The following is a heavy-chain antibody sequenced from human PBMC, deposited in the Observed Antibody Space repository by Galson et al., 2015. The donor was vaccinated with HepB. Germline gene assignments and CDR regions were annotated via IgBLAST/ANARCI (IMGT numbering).Heavy chain of an antibody. CDR1: GFTFSSYA. CDR3: ATRTEGVEVPDVIGQYYYGMDV. D-gene: IGHD2-2*02. Sequence: SLRLSCAASGFTFSSYAMSWVRQAPGKGLEWVSGISGSGGSTYYADSVKGRFTISRDNSKNTLYLQMNSLRAEDTAVYYCATRTEGVEVPDVIGQYYYGMDVWGQGTTVTVSS. V-gene: IGHV3-23*01. J-gene: IGHJ6*02. CDR2: ISGSGGST.